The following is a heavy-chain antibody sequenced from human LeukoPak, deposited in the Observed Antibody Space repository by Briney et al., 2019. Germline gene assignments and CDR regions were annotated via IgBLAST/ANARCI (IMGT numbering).Heavy chain of an antibody. CDR1: GGSISSGGYS. CDR3: ARGGYYGSGGYNWFDP. CDR2: IYHSGST. J-gene: IGHJ5*02. V-gene: IGHV4-30-2*01. Sequence: SETLSLTCAVSGGSISSGGYSWSWIRQPPGKGLEWIGYIYHSGSTYYNPSLKSRVTISVDRSKNQFSLKLSSVTAADTAVYYCARGGYYGSGGYNWFDPWGQGTLVTVSS. D-gene: IGHD3-10*01.